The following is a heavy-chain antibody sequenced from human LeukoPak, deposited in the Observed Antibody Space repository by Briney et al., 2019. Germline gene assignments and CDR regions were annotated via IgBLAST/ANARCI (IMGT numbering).Heavy chain of an antibody. D-gene: IGHD7-27*01. CDR1: GGSISSYY. Sequence: PSETLSLTCTVSGGSISSYYWSWIRQPPGNGLEWIGYIYYIASTNYNPPLKSRVTISVDTSKSQFSLKLSSVTAADTAVYYCARVSTGNNWGVTSYYMDVWGKGTTVTVSS. CDR2: IYYIAST. V-gene: IGHV4-59*01. CDR3: ARVSTGNNWGVTSYYMDV. J-gene: IGHJ6*03.